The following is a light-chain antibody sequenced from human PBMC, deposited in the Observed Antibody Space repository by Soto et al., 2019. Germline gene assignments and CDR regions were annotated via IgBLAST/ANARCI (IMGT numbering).Light chain of an antibody. V-gene: IGKV3-20*01. J-gene: IGKJ1*01. CDR3: QHYGGSWT. Sequence: EIVLTQSPGTLSLPSGDRATLSCRASQSLRSDYLAWYQQKPGQAPRPLIYGAANRATSIPDRFSGSGSGTDFTLTISRLVPEDSAVYYCQHYGGSWTFGKGTKVEIK. CDR2: GAA. CDR1: QSLRSDY.